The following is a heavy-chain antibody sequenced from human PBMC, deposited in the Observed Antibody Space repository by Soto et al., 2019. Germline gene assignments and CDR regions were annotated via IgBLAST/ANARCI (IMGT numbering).Heavy chain of an antibody. CDR3: ANCYRYYFDY. V-gene: IGHV5-51*01. D-gene: IGHD2-2*02. CDR1: GYIFSNYW. Sequence: GESLKISCKGSGYIFSNYWIGWVRQMPGKGLEWMGIIHGGDSPTRYSPSFEGQVTISMDKSISTAYLQWSSLKAPDTAMYYCANCYRYYFDYWSQGTLVTVSS. J-gene: IGHJ4*02. CDR2: IHGGDSPT.